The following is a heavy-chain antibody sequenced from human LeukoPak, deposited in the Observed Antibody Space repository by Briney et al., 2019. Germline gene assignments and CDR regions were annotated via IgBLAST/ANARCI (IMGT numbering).Heavy chain of an antibody. CDR2: INPNSGGT. V-gene: IGHV1-2*02. D-gene: IGHD6-13*01. Sequence: ASVKVSCKASGYTFTGYYMHWVRQAPGQGLEWMGWINPNSGGTNYAQKFQGRVTMTRDTSISTAYMELSRLRSDDTAVYYCARVYTAAGTDGFDPWGQGTLVTVSS. J-gene: IGHJ5*02. CDR3: ARVYTAAGTDGFDP. CDR1: GYTFTGYY.